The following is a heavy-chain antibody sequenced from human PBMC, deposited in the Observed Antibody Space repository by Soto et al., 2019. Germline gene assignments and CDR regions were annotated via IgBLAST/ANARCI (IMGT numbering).Heavy chain of an antibody. V-gene: IGHV1-18*01. J-gene: IGHJ4*02. D-gene: IGHD4-4*01. CDR1: GYTFTSYG. CDR2: ISAYNGNK. CDR3: ARGVTPYYFDY. Sequence: QVQLVQSGAEVKKPGASVKVSCKASGYTFTSYGISWVRQAPGQGLEWMGWISAYNGNKKYAQKLQSRVNMTTDTSTSTAYIELRSRRSDDTAVYYCARGVTPYYFDYWGQGTLVTVSS.